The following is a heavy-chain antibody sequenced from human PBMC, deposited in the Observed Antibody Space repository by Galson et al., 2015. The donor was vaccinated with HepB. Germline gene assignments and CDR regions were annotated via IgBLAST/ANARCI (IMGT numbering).Heavy chain of an antibody. CDR2: IWYDGSNK. D-gene: IGHD7-27*01. V-gene: IGHV3-33*01. Sequence: SLRLSCAASGFTFSSYGMHWVRQAPGKGLEWVAVIWYDGSNKYYADSVKGRFTISRDNSKNTLYLQMNSLRAEGTAVYYCARAGLYTGGDAFDIWGQGTMVTVSS. CDR3: ARAGLYTGGDAFDI. J-gene: IGHJ3*02. CDR1: GFTFSSYG.